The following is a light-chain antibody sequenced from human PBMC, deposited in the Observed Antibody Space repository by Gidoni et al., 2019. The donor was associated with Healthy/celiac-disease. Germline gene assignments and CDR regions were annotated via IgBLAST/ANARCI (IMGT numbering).Light chain of an antibody. J-gene: IGKJ5*01. CDR1: QGVTNY. CDR3: QKYNSVPIT. V-gene: IGKV1-27*01. Sequence: DIQMTQSPASLSASVGDRVTITCRASQGVTNYLAWHQQKPGKAPKFLIYATSALQSGVPSRFSGSGSGTDFTLTISSLQPEDVATYYCQKYNSVPITFGQGTRLEIK. CDR2: ATS.